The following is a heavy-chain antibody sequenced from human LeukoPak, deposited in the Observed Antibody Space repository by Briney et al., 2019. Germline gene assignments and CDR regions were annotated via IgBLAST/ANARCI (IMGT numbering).Heavy chain of an antibody. Sequence: GGSLRLSCAASGFTFSSFWMTWVRQAPGKGLEWVADIKLDGSEKYYVDSVKGRFTVSRDNAKNSLYLQMNSLRAEDTAVYYCARISSISYYFDYWGLGTLVTVSS. J-gene: IGHJ4*02. CDR3: ARISSISYYFDY. CDR1: GFTFSSFW. CDR2: IKLDGSEK. V-gene: IGHV3-7*01. D-gene: IGHD6-6*01.